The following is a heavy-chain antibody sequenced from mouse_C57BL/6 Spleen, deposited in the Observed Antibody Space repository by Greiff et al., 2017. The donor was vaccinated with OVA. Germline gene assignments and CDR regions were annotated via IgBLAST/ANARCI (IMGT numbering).Heavy chain of an antibody. CDR3: ARWGAGGNYYFDY. Sequence: VQLQQSGPELVKPGASVKISCKASGYSFTGYYMNWVKQSPEKSLEWIGEINPSTGGTTSNQKFKAKATLTVDKSSSTAYMQLKSLTSEDSAVYYCARWGAGGNYYFDYWGQGTTLTVSS. V-gene: IGHV1-42*01. J-gene: IGHJ2*01. D-gene: IGHD2-1*01. CDR2: INPSTGGT. CDR1: GYSFTGYY.